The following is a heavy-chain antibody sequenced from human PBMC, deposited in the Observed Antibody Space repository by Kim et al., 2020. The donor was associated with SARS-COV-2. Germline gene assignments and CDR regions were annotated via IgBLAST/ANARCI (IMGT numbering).Heavy chain of an antibody. V-gene: IGHV3-30*01. J-gene: IGHJ5*02. D-gene: IGHD6-13*01. Sequence: YANSVKSRYTTSQDHSKTPRYLQMNSLCAEDTAVYYCASAGQQLVPGFDPWGQGTLVTVSS. CDR3: ASAGQQLVPGFDP.